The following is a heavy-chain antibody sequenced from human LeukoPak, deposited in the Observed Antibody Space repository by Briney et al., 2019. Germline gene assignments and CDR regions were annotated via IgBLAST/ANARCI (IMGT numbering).Heavy chain of an antibody. CDR3: VRDPSEAADFFFDS. V-gene: IGHV4-38-2*02. CDR1: HYFISDGAF. D-gene: IGHD2-21*02. CDR2: VNHRGIT. Sequence: PSETLSLTCTVSHYFISDGAFWGWIRQPPGKGLEWVANVNHRGITFYNPSLESRVAISMDTSKNQFFLRVTSVTAADTAIYYCVRDPSEAADFFFDSWGQGTLVTVSS. J-gene: IGHJ4*02.